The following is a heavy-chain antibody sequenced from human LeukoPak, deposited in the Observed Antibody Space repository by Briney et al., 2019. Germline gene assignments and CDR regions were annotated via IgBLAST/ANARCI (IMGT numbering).Heavy chain of an antibody. Sequence: PGGSLRLSCAASGFTFSSYGMHWVRQAPGKGLEWVAVISYDGSNKYYADSVKGRFTISRDNSKNTLYLQMNSLRAEDTAVYYCAKDRGGSYYHYYYGMDVWGQGTTVTVSS. J-gene: IGHJ6*02. CDR3: AKDRGGSYYHYYYGMDV. D-gene: IGHD1-26*01. V-gene: IGHV3-30*18. CDR1: GFTFSSYG. CDR2: ISYDGSNK.